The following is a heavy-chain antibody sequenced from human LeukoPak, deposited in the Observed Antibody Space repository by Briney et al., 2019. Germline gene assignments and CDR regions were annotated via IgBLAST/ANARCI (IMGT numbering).Heavy chain of an antibody. CDR1: GFTVSYNY. CDR3: ARDKNRRGMDV. Sequence: GSLRLSCAVSGFTVSYNYMSWVRLAPGKGLEWVATIYRGGSTYYADSVKGRFTISRDNSKNTLYLQMNSLRAEDTAVYYCARDKNRRGMDVWGQGTTVTVSS. CDR2: IYRGGST. J-gene: IGHJ6*02. D-gene: IGHD2/OR15-2a*01. V-gene: IGHV3-53*05.